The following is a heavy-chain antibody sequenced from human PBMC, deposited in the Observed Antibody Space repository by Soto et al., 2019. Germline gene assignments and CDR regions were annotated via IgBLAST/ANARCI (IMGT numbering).Heavy chain of an antibody. V-gene: IGHV4-39*07. CDR1: GGSISSIGFY. D-gene: IGHD3-9*01. Sequence: SETLSLTCTVSGGSISSIGFYWGWIRQPPGKGLEWIGEIYHSGSTYYNPSLKSRVTISVDKSKNQFSLKLSSVTAADTAVYYCASLRYFDWLGSRPSFDYWGQGTLVTVSS. CDR2: IYHSGST. J-gene: IGHJ4*02. CDR3: ASLRYFDWLGSRPSFDY.